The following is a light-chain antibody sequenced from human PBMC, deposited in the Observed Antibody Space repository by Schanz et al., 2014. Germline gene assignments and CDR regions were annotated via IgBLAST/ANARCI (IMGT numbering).Light chain of an antibody. Sequence: DIQMTQSPSSLSASIGDKVTITCRTSQNIDSYLNWYQQKPGKAPKVLIHSASILQRGVPSRFSGSESGTDFTLTISSLQPEDFATYYCQQSYSTPVFTFGPGTTVDIK. CDR2: SAS. CDR1: QNIDSY. J-gene: IGKJ3*01. V-gene: IGKV1-39*01. CDR3: QQSYSTPVFT.